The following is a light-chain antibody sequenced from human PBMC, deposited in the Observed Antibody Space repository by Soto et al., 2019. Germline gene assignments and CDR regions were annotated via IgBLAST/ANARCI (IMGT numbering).Light chain of an antibody. V-gene: IGLV1-51*01. CDR2: DDN. J-gene: IGLJ1*01. Sequence: QSVLTQPPSVSAAPGQKVTISCSGGSSNIGGNSVSWYQQLQGTAPKLLIYDDNKRPSGIPDRFSGSKSGTSATLGITGFQTGDEADYYCGSWDSSLSAYVFGTGTKVTVL. CDR1: SSNIGGNS. CDR3: GSWDSSLSAYV.